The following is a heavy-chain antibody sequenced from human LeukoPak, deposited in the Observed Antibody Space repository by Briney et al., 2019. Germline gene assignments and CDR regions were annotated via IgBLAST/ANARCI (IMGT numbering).Heavy chain of an antibody. CDR2: INSDGTTT. V-gene: IGHV3-74*01. CDR1: GFTFSSYW. J-gene: IGHJ4*02. D-gene: IGHD6-19*01. Sequence: GGSLRLSCAASGFTFSSYWMHWVRQGPGKELTWVSHINSDGTTTNYADSVKGRFTISRDNAKNTLYLQMNSLRVEDAAVYYCARFSSGWSPSGFDYWGQGTLVTVSS. CDR3: ARFSSGWSPSGFDY.